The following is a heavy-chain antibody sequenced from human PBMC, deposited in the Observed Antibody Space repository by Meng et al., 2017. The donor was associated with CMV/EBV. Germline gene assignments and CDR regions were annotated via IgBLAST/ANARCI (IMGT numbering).Heavy chain of an antibody. CDR2: IYYSGST. V-gene: IGHV4-39*01. CDR1: GGSISSSSYY. Sequence: SETLSLTCTVSGGSISSSSYYWGWIRQPPGKGLEWIGNIYYSGSTYYNPSLKSRVTISVDTSKNQFSLKLSSVTAADTAVYYCARRDDFWSGYLNWGQGTLVTVSS. D-gene: IGHD3-3*01. J-gene: IGHJ4*02. CDR3: ARRDDFWSGYLN.